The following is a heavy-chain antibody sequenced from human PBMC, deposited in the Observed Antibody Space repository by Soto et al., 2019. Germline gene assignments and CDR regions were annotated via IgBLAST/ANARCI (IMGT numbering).Heavy chain of an antibody. CDR1: GFTFSNYA. CDR2: ISGSGAST. Sequence: GGSLRLSCAVSGFTFSNYAMSWVRQAPGKGLDWVSAISGSGASTYNADSVKGRFTISRDNSKSTLYLQMNSLRAEDTALYYCAKKDGTDGYYDAFDIWGQGTMVTVSS. J-gene: IGHJ3*02. D-gene: IGHD3-22*01. CDR3: AKKDGTDGYYDAFDI. V-gene: IGHV3-23*01.